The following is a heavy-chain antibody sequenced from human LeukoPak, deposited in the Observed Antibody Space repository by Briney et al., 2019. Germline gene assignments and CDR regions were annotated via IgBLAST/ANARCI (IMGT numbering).Heavy chain of an antibody. D-gene: IGHD2-15*01. V-gene: IGHV1-2*02. J-gene: IGHJ4*02. Sequence: ASVKVSCKASGYTFTGYYIHWVRQAPGQGLEWMGWINPNSGGTNYAQKFQGRVTMTRDTSIGTAYMELSRLRSDDTAVYYCAKLSGGPLSIEYWGQGTLVTVSS. CDR1: GYTFTGYY. CDR2: INPNSGGT. CDR3: AKLSGGPLSIEY.